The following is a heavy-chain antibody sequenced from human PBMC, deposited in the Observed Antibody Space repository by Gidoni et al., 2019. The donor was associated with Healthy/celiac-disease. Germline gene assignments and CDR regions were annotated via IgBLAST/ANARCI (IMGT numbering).Heavy chain of an antibody. CDR2: IYYSGST. D-gene: IGHD6-19*01. CDR3: AILSLYSSGLGY. V-gene: IGHV4-39*01. CDR1: GGSISSSSYY. J-gene: IGHJ4*02. Sequence: QLQLQESGPGLVKPSETLSLTCTVSGGSISSSSYYWGWIRQPPGKGLEWIGSIYYSGSTYYNPSLKSRVTISVDTSKNQFSLKLSSVTAADTAVYYCAILSLYSSGLGYWGQGTLVTVSS.